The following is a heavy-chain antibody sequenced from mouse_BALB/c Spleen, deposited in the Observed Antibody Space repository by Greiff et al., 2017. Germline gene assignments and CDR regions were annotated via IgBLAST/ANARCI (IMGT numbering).Heavy chain of an antibody. V-gene: IGHV1-39*01. CDR3: ARAWGDV. Sequence: EVQLQQTGPELVKPGASVKISCKASGYSFTDYIMLWVKQSHGKSLEWIGNINPYYGSTSYNLKFKGKATLTVDKSSSTAYMQLNSLTSEDSAVYYCARAWGDVWGAGTTVTVSS. CDR2: INPYYGST. J-gene: IGHJ1*01. CDR1: GYSFTDYI.